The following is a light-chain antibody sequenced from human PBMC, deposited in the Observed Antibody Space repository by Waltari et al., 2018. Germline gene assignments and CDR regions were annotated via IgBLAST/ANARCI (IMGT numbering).Light chain of an antibody. J-gene: IGKJ1*01. V-gene: IGKV4-1*01. Sequence: DIVMTQSPDSLAVSLGERAAINCKSSQSVFSTSNKKNFLAWYQQKPGQPPKLLISWASTRESGVPGRFGGSGSGTGFTLTVSSLQAEDVAVYYCQQYYTSLWTFGQGTKVEIK. CDR3: QQYYTSLWT. CDR1: QSVFSTSNKKNF. CDR2: WAS.